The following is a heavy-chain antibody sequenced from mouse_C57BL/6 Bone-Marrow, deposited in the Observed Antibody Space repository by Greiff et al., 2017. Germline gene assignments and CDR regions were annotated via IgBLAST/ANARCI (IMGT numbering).Heavy chain of an antibody. CDR1: GYAFTNYL. CDR3: ARGYDYDYAMDY. CDR2: INPGSGGT. V-gene: IGHV1-54*01. Sequence: VQLQQSGAELVRPGTSVKVSCKASGYAFTNYLIEWVKQRPGQGLEWIGVINPGSGGTNYNEKFKGKATLTADKSSSTAYMQLNSLTSEDSAVYYCARGYDYDYAMDYWGQGTSVTVSS. D-gene: IGHD2-4*01. J-gene: IGHJ4*01.